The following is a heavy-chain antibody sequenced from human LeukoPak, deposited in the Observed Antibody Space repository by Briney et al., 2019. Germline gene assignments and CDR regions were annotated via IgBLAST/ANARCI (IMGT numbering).Heavy chain of an antibody. V-gene: IGHV1-2*02. J-gene: IGHJ6*03. CDR3: ARDRELERLYYYYYMDV. CDR2: INPNNGDT. D-gene: IGHD1-1*01. CDR1: GYTFIDHY. Sequence: ASVKVSCKASGYTFIDHYMHWVRQAPGQGLERMGWINPNNGDTNSAQKFQGRVTMTRDTSIGTAYMELSRLRFDDTAVYYCARDRELERLYYYYYMDVWGKGATVTVSS.